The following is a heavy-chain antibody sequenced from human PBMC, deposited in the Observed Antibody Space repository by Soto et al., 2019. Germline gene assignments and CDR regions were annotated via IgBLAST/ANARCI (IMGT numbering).Heavy chain of an antibody. J-gene: IGHJ1*01. Sequence: GGSLRLSCAASGFTFSSYELNWVRHAPGKGLEWVSYISSSGSTIYYADSVKGRFTISRDNAKNSLYLQMNSLRAEDTAVYYCARGMGDIVLMVYAVQGSSSWYCHLQHWGQGTLVTVSS. CDR1: GFTFSSYE. D-gene: IGHD2-8*01. CDR2: ISSSGSTI. CDR3: ARGMGDIVLMVYAVQGSSSWYCHLQH. V-gene: IGHV3-48*03.